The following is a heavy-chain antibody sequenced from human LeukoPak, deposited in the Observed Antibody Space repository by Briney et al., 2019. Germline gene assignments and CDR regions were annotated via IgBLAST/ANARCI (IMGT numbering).Heavy chain of an antibody. Sequence: GGSLRLSCAASGFTFSHYYMSWIRQAPGKGLEWLSSISSSSSSTKYADSVKGRFTISRDNAKNSMYLQMNSLRAEDTAVYYCARDVVYTSPDYYGSGSLVFYWGQGALVTVSS. CDR1: GFTFSHYY. V-gene: IGHV3-11*05. CDR2: ISSSSSST. CDR3: ARDVVYTSPDYYGSGSLVFY. J-gene: IGHJ4*02. D-gene: IGHD3-10*01.